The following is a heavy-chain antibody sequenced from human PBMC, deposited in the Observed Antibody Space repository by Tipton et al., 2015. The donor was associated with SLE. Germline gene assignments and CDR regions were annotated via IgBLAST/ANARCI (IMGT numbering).Heavy chain of an antibody. CDR3: ARGRDSSGYYPYYFDN. Sequence: TLSLTCTVSGGSIISNYWSWVRQPPGKGLEWIGYGYNSGTSHYNPSLKSRVTISVDTSKNQFSLKVNSVTAADTAVYYCARGRDSSGYYPYYFDNWGQGTLVTVSS. CDR2: GYNSGTS. D-gene: IGHD3-22*01. CDR1: GGSIISNY. V-gene: IGHV4-59*01. J-gene: IGHJ4*02.